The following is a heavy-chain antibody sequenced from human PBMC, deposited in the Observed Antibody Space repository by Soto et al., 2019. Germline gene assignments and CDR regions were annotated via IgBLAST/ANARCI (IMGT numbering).Heavy chain of an antibody. CDR1: EFTCSSYA. CDR3: ARAPRTYEFPYYFDN. V-gene: IGHV3-23*01. CDR2: ISGSST. D-gene: IGHD3-3*01. Sequence: EEQLLESGGGLVQPGGSLRLTCAASEFTCSSYAMSWVRQAPGKGLEWVSDISGSSTDYADSVKGRFTISRDNSKDTLYVQMNSLRAEDTAVYYCARAPRTYEFPYYFDNWVQGALVTVS. J-gene: IGHJ4*02.